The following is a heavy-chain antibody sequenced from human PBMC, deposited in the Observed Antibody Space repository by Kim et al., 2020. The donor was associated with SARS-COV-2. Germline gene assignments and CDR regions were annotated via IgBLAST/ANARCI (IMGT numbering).Heavy chain of an antibody. Sequence: ASVKGRFTISRDNSKNTLYLQMNSLRAEDTAVYYCAKARYYGSGTPAADYWGQGTLVTVSS. CDR3: AKARYYGSGTPAADY. V-gene: IGHV3-23*01. D-gene: IGHD3-10*01. J-gene: IGHJ4*02.